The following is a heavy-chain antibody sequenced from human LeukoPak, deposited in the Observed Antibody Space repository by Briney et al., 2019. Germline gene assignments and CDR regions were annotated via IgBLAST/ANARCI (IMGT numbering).Heavy chain of an antibody. Sequence: PSETLSLTCAGYGGSFSDYYWSWIRQPPGKGLEWIGEINHSGSTNYNPSLKSRVTITLDTSKNQFSLKLSSVTAADTAVYYCARVSRTTQTFYYYYYMDVWGKGTTVTVSS. CDR1: GGSFSDYY. J-gene: IGHJ6*03. V-gene: IGHV4-34*01. D-gene: IGHD4-11*01. CDR2: INHSGST. CDR3: ARVSRTTQTFYYYYYMDV.